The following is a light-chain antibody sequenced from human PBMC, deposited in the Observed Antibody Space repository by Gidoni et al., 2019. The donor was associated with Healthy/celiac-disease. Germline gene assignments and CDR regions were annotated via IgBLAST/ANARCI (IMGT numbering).Light chain of an antibody. CDR3: QQCYSTPFT. CDR1: QSISSY. CDR2: AAS. Sequence: DSSVARPLSSLSASVGDRVTITCRASQSISSYLNWYQQKPGKAPKLLIYAASSLQSGVPSRFSGSGSGTGSPPTISSLQPEDCATYYCQQCYSTPFTFXQXTKLEIK. V-gene: IGKV1-39*01. J-gene: IGKJ2*01.